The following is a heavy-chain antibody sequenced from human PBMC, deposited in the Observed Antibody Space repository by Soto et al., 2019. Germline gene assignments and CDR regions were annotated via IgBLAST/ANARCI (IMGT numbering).Heavy chain of an antibody. V-gene: IGHV1-69*02. Sequence: SVKVSCKASGGTFSSYTISWVRQAPGQGLEWMGRIIPILGIANYAQKFQGRVTITADKSTSTAYMELSSLRSEDTAVYYCARGVLDCSGGSCYTTSYNWFDPWG. CDR1: GGTFSSYT. D-gene: IGHD2-15*01. CDR3: ARGVLDCSGGSCYTTSYNWFDP. CDR2: IIPILGIA. J-gene: IGHJ5*02.